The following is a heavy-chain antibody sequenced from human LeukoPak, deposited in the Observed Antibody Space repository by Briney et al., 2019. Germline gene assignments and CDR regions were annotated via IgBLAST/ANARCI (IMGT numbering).Heavy chain of an antibody. V-gene: IGHV3-23*01. CDR2: IKGGGGDP. J-gene: IGHJ4*02. CDR3: AKGGHDFNPFYC. CDR1: GFTFSSYA. D-gene: IGHD2-21*02. Sequence: PGGSLRLSCAASGFTFSSYAMGWVRQAPGKGLEWVSSIKGGGGDPFYADSVRGRFTISRDNSKNTLYLQLNSLRAEDTAAYFCAKGGHDFNPFYCWGQGALVTVSS.